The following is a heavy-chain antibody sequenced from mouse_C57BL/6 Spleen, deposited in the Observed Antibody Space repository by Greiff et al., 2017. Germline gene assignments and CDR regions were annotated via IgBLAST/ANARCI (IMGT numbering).Heavy chain of an antibody. CDR2: IDPETGGT. J-gene: IGHJ1*03. V-gene: IGHV1-15*01. D-gene: IGHD1-1*01. CDR3: TRRIPDYYGSSYGYFDV. CDR1: GYTFTDYE. Sequence: QVQLQQSGAELVRPGASVTLSCKASGYTFTDYEMHWVKQTPVHGLEWIGAIDPETGGTAYNQKFKGKAILTADKSSSTAYMELRSLTSEDSAVYYCTRRIPDYYGSSYGYFDVWGTGTTVTVSS.